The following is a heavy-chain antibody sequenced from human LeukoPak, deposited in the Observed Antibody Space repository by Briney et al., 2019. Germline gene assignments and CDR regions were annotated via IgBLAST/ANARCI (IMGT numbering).Heavy chain of an antibody. CDR1: GYTFTSYD. CDR3: ARACSGGSCYSNYYGMDV. CDR2: ISAYNGNT. Sequence: GASVKVSCKASGYTFTSYDINWVRQATGQGLEWMGWISAYNGNTNYAQKLQGRVTMTTDTSTSTAYMELRSLRSDDTAVYYCARACSGGSCYSNYYGMDVWGKGTTVTVSS. J-gene: IGHJ6*04. V-gene: IGHV1-18*01. D-gene: IGHD2-15*01.